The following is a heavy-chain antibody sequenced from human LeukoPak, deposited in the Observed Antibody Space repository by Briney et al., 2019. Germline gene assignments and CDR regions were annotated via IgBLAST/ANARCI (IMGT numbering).Heavy chain of an antibody. CDR2: IFPGDSET. D-gene: IGHD5-12*01. CDR3: AAPPPRYSGYAPEAVHI. V-gene: IGHV5-51*01. Sequence: KSGESLKISFKGSGYSFTSHWIGWVRQMPGKGLEWMGIIFPGDSETRYSPTFRGQVTISVDNSISTAYLQWSTLKASDTAMYYCAAPPPRYSGYAPEAVHIWGQGTLVTVSS. CDR1: GYSFTSHW. J-gene: IGHJ4*03.